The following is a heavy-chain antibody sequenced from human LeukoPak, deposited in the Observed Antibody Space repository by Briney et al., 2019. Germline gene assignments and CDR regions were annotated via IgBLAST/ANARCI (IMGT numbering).Heavy chain of an antibody. D-gene: IGHD3-10*01. CDR1: GYTFTSYY. CDR3: ARALYYFGSGSYSGYYGMDV. CDR2: INPSGGST. Sequence: ASVKVSCKASGYTFTSYYMHWVRQAPGQGLEWMGKINPSGGSTSYAQKFQGRVSMTRDTSTSTVYMDLSSLRSEDTAVYYCARALYYFGSGSYSGYYGMDVWGQGTTVTVSS. J-gene: IGHJ6*02. V-gene: IGHV1-46*01.